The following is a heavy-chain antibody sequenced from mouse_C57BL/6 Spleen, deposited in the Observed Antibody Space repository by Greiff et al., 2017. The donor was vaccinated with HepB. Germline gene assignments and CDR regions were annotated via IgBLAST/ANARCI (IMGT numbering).Heavy chain of an antibody. D-gene: IGHD1-1*01. CDR3: ARPDYYGSSYVEYFDV. CDR2: INPNNGGT. V-gene: IGHV1-18*01. CDR1: GYTFTDYN. Sequence: VQLQQSGPELVKPGASVKIPCKASGYTFTDYNMDWVKQSHGKSLEWIGDINPNNGGTIYNQKFKGKATLTVDKSSSTAYMELRSLTSEDTAVYYCARPDYYGSSYVEYFDVWGTGTTVTVSS. J-gene: IGHJ1*03.